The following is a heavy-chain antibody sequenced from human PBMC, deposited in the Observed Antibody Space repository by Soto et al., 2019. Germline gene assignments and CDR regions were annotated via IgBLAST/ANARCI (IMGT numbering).Heavy chain of an antibody. CDR1: WFTFSSYW. J-gene: IGHJ4*02. V-gene: IGHV3-7*04. CDR2: IKQDGSEK. CDR3: ARARHRVR. D-gene: IGHD1-1*01. Sequence: GGSLRLSCAASWFTFSSYWMSWVRQAPGKGLEWVANIKQDGSEKNYVDSVKGRFTISRDNAKNSLYLQMNSLRADDTAVYYYARARHRVRWGRGNLGTVSS.